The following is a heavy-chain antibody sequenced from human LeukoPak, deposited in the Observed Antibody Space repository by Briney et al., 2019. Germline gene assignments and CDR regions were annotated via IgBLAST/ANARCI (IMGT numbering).Heavy chain of an antibody. D-gene: IGHD2-15*01. CDR3: ARGGPIYCSDDSCYPGDY. CDR1: GDSVSSNSAA. V-gene: IGHV6-1*01. CDR2: TYYRSKWYN. J-gene: IGHJ4*02. Sequence: SQTLSLTCAISGDSVSSNSAAWNWIRQSPSRGLEWLGRTYYRSKWYNDYAVSVKSRITINPDTSKNQFSLQLNSVTPEDTAVYYCARGGPIYCSDDSCYPGDYWGQGTLVTVSS.